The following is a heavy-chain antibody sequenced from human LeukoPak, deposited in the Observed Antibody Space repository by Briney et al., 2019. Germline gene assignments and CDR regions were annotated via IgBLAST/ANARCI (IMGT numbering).Heavy chain of an antibody. V-gene: IGHV3-23*01. CDR1: GFIFSSYA. CDR2: ISGSGFTT. CDR3: AKGVAVAVFDY. Sequence: GGSLRLSCAASGFIFSSYAMSWVRQAPGKGLEWVSSISGSGFTTYYADSVKGRFTISRDNSKNTLYLQMNSLRAEDTAVYYCAKGVAVAVFDYWGQGTLVTVSS. D-gene: IGHD6-19*01. J-gene: IGHJ4*02.